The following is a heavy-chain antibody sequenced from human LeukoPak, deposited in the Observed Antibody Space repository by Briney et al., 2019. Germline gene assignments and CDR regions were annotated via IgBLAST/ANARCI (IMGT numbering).Heavy chain of an antibody. CDR3: AREYDDSSGYYDAFDI. J-gene: IGHJ3*02. CDR1: GYTFTSYG. Sequence: ASLKVSCKASGYTFTSYGISWVRQAPGQGLEWMGWISAYNGNTNYAQKLQGRVTMTTDTSTSTAYMELRSLRSDDTAVYYCAREYDDSSGYYDAFDIWGQGTMVTVSS. D-gene: IGHD3-22*01. V-gene: IGHV1-18*01. CDR2: ISAYNGNT.